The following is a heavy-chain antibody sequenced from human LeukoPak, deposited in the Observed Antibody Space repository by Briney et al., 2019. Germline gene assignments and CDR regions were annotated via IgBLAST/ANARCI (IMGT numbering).Heavy chain of an antibody. CDR2: INGSGVIT. CDR3: ARDGDLGYCSSTSCSPGDWFDP. V-gene: IGHV3-23*01. CDR1: AFTFTNYA. Sequence: GGSLRLSCAASAFTFTNYAMSWVRQAPGKGPEWVSAINGSGVITYYADSVKGRFIISRDNSKNTLYLQMNSLRAEDTAVYYCARDGDLGYCSSTSCSPGDWFDPWGQGTLVTVSS. D-gene: IGHD2-2*01. J-gene: IGHJ5*02.